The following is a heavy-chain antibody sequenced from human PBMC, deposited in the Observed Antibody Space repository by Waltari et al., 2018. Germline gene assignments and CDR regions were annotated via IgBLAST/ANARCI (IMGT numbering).Heavy chain of an antibody. V-gene: IGHV5-51*01. CDR1: GYSFATYW. D-gene: IGHD6-19*01. CDR3: ARREAVTGGPMDV. CDR2: SNAADSDT. J-gene: IGHJ6*02. Sequence: EVQMVQSGAEVKKPGESLKISCKGSGYSFATYWIGWVRQMPGKGLEWVALSNAADSDTKTSPSFQGHITVSVDKSINTAYLQWTSLEVSDTAMYYCARREAVTGGPMDVWGQGTTVTVSS.